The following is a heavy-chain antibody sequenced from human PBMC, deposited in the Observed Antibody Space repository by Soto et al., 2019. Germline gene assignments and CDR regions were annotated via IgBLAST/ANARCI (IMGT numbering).Heavy chain of an antibody. V-gene: IGHV3-23*01. Sequence: GGSLSLACAASGFSFSSYAMSWVRQGPGKAPEWVSGISDSGGGTWYADSVKGRFAMSRDNSKNTLYLQMNSLRAEDTAVYYCAKEWAAAGQPYLDCWGQGTLVTVSS. CDR2: ISDSGGGT. CDR3: AKEWAAAGQPYLDC. J-gene: IGHJ4*02. CDR1: GFSFSSYA. D-gene: IGHD6-13*01.